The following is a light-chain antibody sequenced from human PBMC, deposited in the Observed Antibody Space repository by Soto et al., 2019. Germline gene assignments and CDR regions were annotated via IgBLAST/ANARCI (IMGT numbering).Light chain of an antibody. CDR3: QHYSDYRT. CDR1: QSVSTS. Sequence: DFQMTQSPSTRSASIGDRVTMTCRASQSVSTSMAWYQQKPGTAPKLLIYKASNLESGVPSRFSGSGSGTEFTLTISSLQPDDYATYYCQHYSDYRTFGLGTKVDIK. V-gene: IGKV1-5*03. CDR2: KAS. J-gene: IGKJ1*01.